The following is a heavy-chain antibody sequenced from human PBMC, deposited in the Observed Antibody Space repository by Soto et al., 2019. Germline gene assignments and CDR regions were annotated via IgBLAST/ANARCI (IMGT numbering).Heavy chain of an antibody. J-gene: IGHJ4*02. CDR2: MNPNSGNT. Sequence: QVQLVQSGAEVKKPGASVKVSCKASGDTFTSYDINWVRQATGQGLEWMGWMNPNSGNTGYAQKVQVRVTMTRNTSIITAYIELSSLRSADTAVYYCARTLYGDTVDYGVKGTLLTLSS. D-gene: IGHD4-17*01. CDR3: ARTLYGDTVDY. CDR1: GDTFTSYD. V-gene: IGHV1-8*01.